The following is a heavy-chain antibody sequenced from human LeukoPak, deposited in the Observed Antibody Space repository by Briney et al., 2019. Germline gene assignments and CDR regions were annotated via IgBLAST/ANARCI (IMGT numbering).Heavy chain of an antibody. J-gene: IGHJ4*02. Sequence: SETLSLTCTVSGGSISSYYWSWIRQPPGKGLEWIGYIYYSGSTNYNPSLKSRVTISVDTSKNQFSLKLSSVTAADTAVYYCARDSRLNHFDYWGQGTPVTVSS. CDR2: IYYSGST. D-gene: IGHD2-2*01. CDR3: ARDSRLNHFDY. CDR1: GGSISSYY. V-gene: IGHV4-59*01.